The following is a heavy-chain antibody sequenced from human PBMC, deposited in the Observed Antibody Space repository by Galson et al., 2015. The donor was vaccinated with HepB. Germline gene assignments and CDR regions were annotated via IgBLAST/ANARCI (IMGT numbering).Heavy chain of an antibody. D-gene: IGHD4-17*01. V-gene: IGHV3-49*03. CDR3: TRPYGDYEYYFDY. Sequence: SLRLSCAASGFTFGDYAMSWFRQAPRKGLEWVGFIRSKAYGGTTEYAASVKGRFTISRDDSKSIAYLQMNSLKTEDTAVYYCTRPYGDYEYYFDYWGQGTLVTVSS. CDR1: GFTFGDYA. J-gene: IGHJ4*02. CDR2: IRSKAYGGTT.